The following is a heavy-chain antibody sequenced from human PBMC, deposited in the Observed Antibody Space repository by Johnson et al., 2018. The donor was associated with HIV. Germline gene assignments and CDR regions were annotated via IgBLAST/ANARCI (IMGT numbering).Heavy chain of an antibody. J-gene: IGHJ3*02. CDR2: ITGTGGST. D-gene: IGHD1-26*01. CDR3: ARGGASGAFDI. CDR1: GFTFSSYG. V-gene: IGHV3-23*04. Sequence: EVQLVESGGGVVQPGGSLRLSCAASGFTFSSYGMSWVRQAPGKGLEWVSGITGTGGSTYYADSVKGRFTISRDNSKNTLYLQMGSLRAEDMAVYYCARGGASGAFDIWGQGTMVTVSP.